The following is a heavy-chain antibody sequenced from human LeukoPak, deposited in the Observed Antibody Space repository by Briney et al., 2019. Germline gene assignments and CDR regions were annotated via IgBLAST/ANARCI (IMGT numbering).Heavy chain of an antibody. D-gene: IGHD6-13*01. J-gene: IGHJ5*02. CDR1: RYTFTSYD. Sequence: GASVNVSCKASRYTFTSYDINWVRQATGQGLEWMGWMNPNSGNTGYAQKFQGRVTMTSNNSISTAYMELSSLRSEDTAVYYCARRRYSSSWYYWFDPWGQGTLVTVSS. V-gene: IGHV1-8*01. CDR2: MNPNSGNT. CDR3: ARRRYSSSWYYWFDP.